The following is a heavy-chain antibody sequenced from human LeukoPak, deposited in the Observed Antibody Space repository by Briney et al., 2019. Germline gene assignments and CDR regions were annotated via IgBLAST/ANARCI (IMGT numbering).Heavy chain of an antibody. D-gene: IGHD5-12*01. CDR1: GFTFSSYA. CDR2: IYSGGST. CDR3: ARGSGYDSYAFDI. V-gene: IGHV3-53*01. J-gene: IGHJ3*02. Sequence: GGSLRLSCAASGFTFSSYAMSWVRQAPGKGLEWVSVIYSGGSTYYADSVKGRFTISRDNSKNTLYLQMNSLRAEDTAVYYCARGSGYDSYAFDIWGQGTMVTVSS.